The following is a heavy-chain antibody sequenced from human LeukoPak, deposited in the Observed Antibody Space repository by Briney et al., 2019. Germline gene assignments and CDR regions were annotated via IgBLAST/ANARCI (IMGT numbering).Heavy chain of an antibody. D-gene: IGHD3-10*01. CDR1: GLTFSSYS. Sequence: GGSLRLSCAASGLTFSSYSMSWVRLAPGKGLEWVSLIYSGGNTHYADSVKGRFTISRDNSKNTLYLQMNSLRAEDTAVYYCAAYYYGYWGQGTLVTVSS. V-gene: IGHV3-53*01. CDR3: AAYYYGY. J-gene: IGHJ4*02. CDR2: IYSGGNT.